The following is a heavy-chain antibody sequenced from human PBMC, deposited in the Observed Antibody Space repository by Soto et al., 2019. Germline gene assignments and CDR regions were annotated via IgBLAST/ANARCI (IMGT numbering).Heavy chain of an antibody. CDR1: GFTFNTFG. CDR3: AKSPNFYCSSYHCYKYYFDY. V-gene: IGHV3-30*18. Sequence: QEQLVESGGGVVLPGRSLRLSCAASGFTFNTFGMHWVRQAPGKGLEWVAVISYDGSDKYYSDSVRGRFTISRDNSMNTLYLQMNSLRTEDTAVYYCAKSPNFYCSSYHCYKYYFDYWGQGTLVTVSS. D-gene: IGHD2-2*01. J-gene: IGHJ4*02. CDR2: ISYDGSDK.